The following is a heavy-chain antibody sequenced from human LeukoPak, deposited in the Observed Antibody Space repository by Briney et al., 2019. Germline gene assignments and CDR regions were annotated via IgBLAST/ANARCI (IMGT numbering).Heavy chain of an antibody. J-gene: IGHJ6*02. CDR3: ARDGLRGSKLPFDYYYYYGMDV. Sequence: PSETLSLTCTVSGGSISSSSYYWGWIRQPAGKGLEWIGRIYTSGSTNYNPSLKSRVTMSVDTSKNQFSLKLSSVTAADTAVYYCARDGLRGSKLPFDYYYYYGMDVWGQGTTVTVSS. CDR1: GGSISSSSYY. CDR2: IYTSGST. D-gene: IGHD2-15*01. V-gene: IGHV4-61*02.